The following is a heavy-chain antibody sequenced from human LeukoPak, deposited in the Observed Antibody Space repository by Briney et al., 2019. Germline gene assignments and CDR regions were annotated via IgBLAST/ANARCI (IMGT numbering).Heavy chain of an antibody. V-gene: IGHV1-46*01. D-gene: IGHD3-10*01. CDR3: ARGGEGILLWFGELSGVAFDI. CDR2: INASGGST. CDR1: GYTFTSYY. Sequence: ASVKVSCKASGYTFTSYYMHWVRQAPGQGLEWMGIINASGGSTSYAQKFQGRVTMTRDTSTSTVYMELSSLRSEDTAVYYCARGGEGILLWFGELSGVAFDIWGQGTMVTVSS. J-gene: IGHJ3*02.